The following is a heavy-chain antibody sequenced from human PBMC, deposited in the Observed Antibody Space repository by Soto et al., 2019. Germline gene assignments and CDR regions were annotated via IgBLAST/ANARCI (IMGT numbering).Heavy chain of an antibody. CDR3: SGGVGDAF. Sequence: EVHLVESGGGLVQTGGSLRLSCAISESTVSRDWMNWVRQAPGKGLEWVAHTNQDGSEKYYADSVKGRFTISRDNAKKSLYLQRTSLRAGDTAMYYCSGGVGDAFWGQGTLVTVSS. V-gene: IGHV3-7*01. CDR2: TNQDGSEK. J-gene: IGHJ4*02. CDR1: ESTVSRDW. D-gene: IGHD1-26*01.